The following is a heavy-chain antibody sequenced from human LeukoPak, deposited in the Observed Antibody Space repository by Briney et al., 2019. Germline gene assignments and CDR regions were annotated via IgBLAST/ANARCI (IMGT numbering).Heavy chain of an antibody. V-gene: IGHV4-59*01. CDR1: GGSISSNY. CDR3: ARCNWNDVGWFDP. Sequence: PSETLSLTCTVSGGSISSNYWGWIRQPPGKGLEWIGYIYYSGSTNSNPSLKSRVTISVDTSKNQFSLKLNSVTAADTAVYYCARCNWNDVGWFDPWSQGTLVTVSS. J-gene: IGHJ5*02. CDR2: IYYSGST. D-gene: IGHD1-1*01.